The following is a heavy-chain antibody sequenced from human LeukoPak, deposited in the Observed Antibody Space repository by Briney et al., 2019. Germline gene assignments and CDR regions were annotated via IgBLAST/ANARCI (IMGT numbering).Heavy chain of an antibody. J-gene: IGHJ4*02. CDR1: GGSISSSSYY. D-gene: IGHD3-22*01. Sequence: SETLSLTCTVSGGSISSSSYYWGWIRQPPGKGLEWIGSIYYSGSTYYNPSLKSRVTISVDTSKNQFSLKLSSVTAADTAVYYCARISSTWVVIPTIEYYFDYWGQGTLVTVSS. V-gene: IGHV4-39*07. CDR3: ARISSTWVVIPTIEYYFDY. CDR2: IYYSGST.